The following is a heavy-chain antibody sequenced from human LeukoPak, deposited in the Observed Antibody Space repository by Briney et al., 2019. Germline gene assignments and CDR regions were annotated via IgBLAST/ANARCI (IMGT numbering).Heavy chain of an antibody. D-gene: IGHD4-17*01. CDR3: ASIADYGDLYFDY. V-gene: IGHV4-59*01. CDR2: IYYSGST. CDR1: GGSISSYY. J-gene: IGHJ4*02. Sequence: SETLSLTCTVSGGSISSYYWSWIRQPPGKGLEWIGYIYYSGSTNCNPSLKSRVTISVDTSKNQFSLKLSSVTAADTAVYYCASIADYGDLYFDYWGQGTLVTVSS.